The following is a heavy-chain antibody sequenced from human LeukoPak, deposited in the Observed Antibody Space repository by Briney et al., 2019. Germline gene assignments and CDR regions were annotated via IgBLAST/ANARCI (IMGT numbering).Heavy chain of an antibody. CDR3: ARAGDYDYVWGSYRKFDY. CDR2: INAGNGNT. J-gene: IGHJ4*02. CDR1: GYTFTSYA. V-gene: IGHV1-3*01. D-gene: IGHD3-16*02. Sequence: ASVKVSCTASGYTFTSYAMHWVRQAPGQRLEWMGWINAGNGNTKYSQKFQGRVTITRDTSASTAYMELSSLRSEDTAVYYCARAGDYDYVWGSYRKFDYWGQGTLVTVSS.